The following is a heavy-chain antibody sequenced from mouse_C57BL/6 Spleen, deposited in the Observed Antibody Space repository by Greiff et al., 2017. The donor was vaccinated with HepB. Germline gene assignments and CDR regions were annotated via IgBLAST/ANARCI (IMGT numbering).Heavy chain of an antibody. CDR2: ISSGSSTI. V-gene: IGHV5-17*01. J-gene: IGHJ2*01. CDR3: ARFTSYYGSVDY. D-gene: IGHD1-1*01. Sequence: EVNLVESGGGLVKPGGSLKLSCAASGFTFSDYGMHWVRQAPEKGLEWVAYISSGSSTIDYADTVKGRFTISRDNAKNTLFLQMTSLRSEDTAMYYCARFTSYYGSVDYWGQGTTLTVSS. CDR1: GFTFSDYG.